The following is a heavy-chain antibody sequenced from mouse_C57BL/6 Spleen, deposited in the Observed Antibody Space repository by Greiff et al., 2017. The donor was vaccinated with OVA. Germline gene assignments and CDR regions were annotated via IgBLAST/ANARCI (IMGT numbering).Heavy chain of an antibody. CDR1: GYTFTSYW. Sequence: QVQLQQPGAELVKPGASVQMSCKASGYTFTSYWITWVKQRPGQGLEWIGDIYPGSGSTNYNEKFKSKATLTVDKSSSTAYMQLSSLTSEDSAVYSAASSPYYCGRSYGYMDYWGQGTSVTVSS. V-gene: IGHV1-55*01. D-gene: IGHD1-1*01. J-gene: IGHJ4*01. CDR3: ASSPYYCGRSYGYMDY. CDR2: IYPGSGST.